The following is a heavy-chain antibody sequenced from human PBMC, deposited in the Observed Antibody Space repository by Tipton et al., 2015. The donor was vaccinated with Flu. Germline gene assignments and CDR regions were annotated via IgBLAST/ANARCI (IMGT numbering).Heavy chain of an antibody. CDR1: GFTFSSYN. CDR2: ISGSSSYI. CDR3: ARGAAAGDLSFDY. Sequence: SLRLSCAASGFTFSSYNMNWVRQAPGKGLEWVSSISGSSSYIYYADSVKGRFTISRDNAKNSLYLHMNSLRAEDTAVYYCARGAAAGDLSFDYWGQGTLATVSS. V-gene: IGHV3-21*01. D-gene: IGHD6-13*01. J-gene: IGHJ4*02.